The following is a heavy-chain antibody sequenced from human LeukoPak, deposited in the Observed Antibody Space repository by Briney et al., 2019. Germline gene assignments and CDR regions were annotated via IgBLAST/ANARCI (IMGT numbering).Heavy chain of an antibody. J-gene: IGHJ4*02. CDR2: IYYSGST. Sequence: SETLSLTCTVSGGSVSSGSYYWSWIRQPPGKGLEWTGYIYYSGSTNYNPSLKSRVTISVDTSKNQFSLKLSSVTAADTAVYYCATYSSGSTPFFDYWGQGTLVTVSS. CDR1: GGSVSSGSYY. V-gene: IGHV4-61*01. D-gene: IGHD6-19*01. CDR3: ATYSSGSTPFFDY.